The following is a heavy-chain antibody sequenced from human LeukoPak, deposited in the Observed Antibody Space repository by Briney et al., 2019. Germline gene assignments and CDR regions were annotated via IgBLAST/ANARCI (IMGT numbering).Heavy chain of an antibody. CDR1: AASISNYY. V-gene: IGHV4-59*12. J-gene: IGHJ6*03. Sequence: SETLSLTCAVSAASISNYYWSWIRQAPGKGLEWIGSIYYSGSTYYNPSLKSRVTISVDTSKNQFSLKLSSVTAADTAVYYCARVLDGRMRFTDYYYYYMDVWGKGTTVTVSS. D-gene: IGHD2-2*03. CDR2: IYYSGST. CDR3: ARVLDGRMRFTDYYYYYMDV.